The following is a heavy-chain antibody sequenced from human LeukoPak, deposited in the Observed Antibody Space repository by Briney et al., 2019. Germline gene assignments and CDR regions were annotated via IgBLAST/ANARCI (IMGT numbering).Heavy chain of an antibody. J-gene: IGHJ5*02. CDR3: AKERTRVTGGWT. CDR1: GFTFSTFW. V-gene: IGHV3-30*02. Sequence: GGSLRLSCAASGFTFSTFWMHWVRQAPGKGLEWVTFIRYDGNNKYYADSVKGRFTISRDNSKNTVFLQMDSLRAEDTALYYCAKERTRVTGGWTWGQGTLVTVSS. CDR2: IRYDGNNK. D-gene: IGHD2-21*02.